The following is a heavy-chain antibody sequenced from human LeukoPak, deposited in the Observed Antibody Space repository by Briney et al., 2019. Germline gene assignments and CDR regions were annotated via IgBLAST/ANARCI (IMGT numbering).Heavy chain of an antibody. CDR1: GFTFHDYA. CDR2: ISWHSGSI. D-gene: IGHD3-22*01. CDR3: AKDTWDSSGYLSL. V-gene: IGHV3-9*01. J-gene: IGHJ4*02. Sequence: GGSLRLSCAASGFTFHDYAMHWVRQAPGKGLEWVSGISWHSGSIGYADSVKGRFTISRDNAKNSLYLQMNSLRAEDTALYYCAKDTWDSSGYLSLWGQGTLVTVSS.